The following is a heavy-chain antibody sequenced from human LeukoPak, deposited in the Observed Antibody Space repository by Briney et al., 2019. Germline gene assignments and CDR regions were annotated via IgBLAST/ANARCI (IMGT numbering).Heavy chain of an antibody. CDR1: GYTFTSYG. D-gene: IGHD3-22*01. J-gene: IGHJ4*02. Sequence: SVKVSCKASGYTFTSYGISWVRQAPGQGLEWMGRIIPILGIANYAQKFQGRVTITADKSTSTAYMELSSLRSEDTAVYYCASFTYYYDSSGYPFDYRGQGTLVTVSS. CDR3: ASFTYYYDSSGYPFDY. V-gene: IGHV1-69*04. CDR2: IIPILGIA.